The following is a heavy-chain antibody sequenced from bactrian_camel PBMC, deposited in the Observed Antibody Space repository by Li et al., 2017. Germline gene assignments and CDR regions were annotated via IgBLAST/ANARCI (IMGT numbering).Heavy chain of an antibody. J-gene: IGHJ7*01. D-gene: IGHD1*01. CDR2: IRSDGMI. V-gene: IGHV3S53*01. CDR1: GYTYT. Sequence: HVQLVESGGGSVQAGGSLRLSCVASGYTYTMAWFRQAPGKEREGVAEIRSDGMITYADSVKGRFTIAADNAKKTLYLQMDSLKPEDSGTYICAVGGCWSASQALGFGDTRSMDYWGRGTQVTVS.